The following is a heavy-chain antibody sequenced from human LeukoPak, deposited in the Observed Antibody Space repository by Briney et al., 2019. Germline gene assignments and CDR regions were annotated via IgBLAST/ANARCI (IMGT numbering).Heavy chain of an antibody. D-gene: IGHD6-13*01. V-gene: IGHV3-23*01. CDR3: AKDSLSSSWYEYYYYYMDV. J-gene: IGHJ6*03. CDR2: ISGSGGST. Sequence: PGGSLRLSCAASGFTFSSYAMSWVRQAPGKGLEWVSAISGSGGSTYYADSVKGRFTISRDNSKNTLYLQMNSLRAEDTAVYYCAKDSLSSSWYEYYYYYMDVWGKGTTVTVSS. CDR1: GFTFSSYA.